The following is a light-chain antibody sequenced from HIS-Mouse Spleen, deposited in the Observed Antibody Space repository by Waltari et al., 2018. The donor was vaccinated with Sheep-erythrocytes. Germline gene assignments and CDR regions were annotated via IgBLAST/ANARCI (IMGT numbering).Light chain of an antibody. J-gene: IGLJ3*02. Sequence: SYELTQPPSVSVSPGQPARITCSGDALPKQYAYWYQPNTGQAPVLVIYEDSKRPSGGPERFSGSTSGTMATLTISGAQVEDEADYYCYSTDSSGNHWVFGGGTKLTVL. CDR3: YSTDSSGNHWV. V-gene: IGLV3-10*01. CDR1: ALPKQY. CDR2: EDS.